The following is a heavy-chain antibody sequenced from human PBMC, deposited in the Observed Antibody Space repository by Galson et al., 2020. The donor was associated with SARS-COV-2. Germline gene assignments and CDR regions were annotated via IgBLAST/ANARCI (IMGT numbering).Heavy chain of an antibody. Sequence: TGGSLRLSCAASGFTFSNYNMNWVRQAAGKGLEWVSSVSSSSRYIYYADSVKGRFATSRDNAKNSLYLEMNSLRVEDTAVYYCASLDYVWGSSSSSSARRDYWGQGTLVTVSS. CDR2: VSSSSRYI. D-gene: IGHD3-16*01. J-gene: IGHJ4*02. V-gene: IGHV3-21*01. CDR1: GFTFSNYN. CDR3: ASLDYVWGSSSSSSARRDY.